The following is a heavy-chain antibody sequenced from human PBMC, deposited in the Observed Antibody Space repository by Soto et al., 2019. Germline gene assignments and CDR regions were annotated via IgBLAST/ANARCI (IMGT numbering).Heavy chain of an antibody. CDR1: GGSFSGYY. D-gene: IGHD3-9*01. J-gene: IGHJ6*02. Sequence: PSETLSLTCAVYGGSFSGYYWSWIRQPPAKGRGWSGEINHRGSSNYNPSLKSRVTISVDMSKNQLSLKLSSVTAADTAVYYCARGGEYDILSALPTDGMDVWGQGTTVAVSS. CDR2: INHRGSS. V-gene: IGHV4-34*01. CDR3: ARGGEYDILSALPTDGMDV.